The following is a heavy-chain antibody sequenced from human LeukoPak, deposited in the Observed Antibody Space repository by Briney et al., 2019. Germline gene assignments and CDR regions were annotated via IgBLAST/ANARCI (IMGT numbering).Heavy chain of an antibody. CDR1: GGSISSSSYY. J-gene: IGHJ4*02. V-gene: IGHV4-39*01. Sequence: SGTLSLTCTVSGGSISSSSYYWGWIRQPPGKGLEWIGSIYYSGSTYYNPSLKSRVTISVDTSKNQFSLKLSSVTAADTAVYYCARRYSSGWYGWGQGTLVTVSS. CDR2: IYYSGST. CDR3: ARRYSSGWYG. D-gene: IGHD6-19*01.